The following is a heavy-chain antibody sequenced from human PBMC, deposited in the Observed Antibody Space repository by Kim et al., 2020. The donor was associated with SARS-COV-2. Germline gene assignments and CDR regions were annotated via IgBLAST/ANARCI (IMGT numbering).Heavy chain of an antibody. D-gene: IGHD1-26*01. Sequence: GGSLRLSCTASGFTFGDSAMSWVRQAPGKGLEWVGFIRSKAYGGTTEYAASVKGRFTISRDDSKSIAYLQMSSLKTDDTAVYYCTRAHNIGSWASYYYYYMDVWGEGTTVTVSS. CDR2: IRSKAYGGTT. CDR3: TRAHNIGSWASYYYYYMDV. V-gene: IGHV3-49*04. CDR1: GFTFGDSA. J-gene: IGHJ6*03.